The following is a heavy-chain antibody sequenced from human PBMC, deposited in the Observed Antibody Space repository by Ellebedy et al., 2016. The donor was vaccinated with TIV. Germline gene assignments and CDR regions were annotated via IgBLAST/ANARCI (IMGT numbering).Heavy chain of an antibody. CDR3: ATLFTWSGGFDP. D-gene: IGHD3-10*01. CDR2: IYPGDSDT. V-gene: IGHV5-51*01. J-gene: IGHJ5*02. CDR1: GYSFTSYW. Sequence: GESLKISCKGSGYSFTSYWIGWVRQMPGKGLEWMGIIYPGDSDTRYSPSFQGQVTISVDKSISTAFLQWSSVKASDTAIYYCATLFTWSGGFDPWGQGTVVIVSS.